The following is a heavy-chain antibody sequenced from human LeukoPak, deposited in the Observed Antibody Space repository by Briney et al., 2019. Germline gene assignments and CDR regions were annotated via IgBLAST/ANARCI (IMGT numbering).Heavy chain of an antibody. Sequence: SETLSLTCTVSGGSISSSSYYWGWIRQPPGKGLEWIGSIYYSGSTYYNPSLKSRVTISVDTSKNQFSLKLSSVTAADTAVYYCARVLTPISTVTTSHPFDYWGQGTLVTVSS. D-gene: IGHD4-11*01. CDR2: IYYSGST. CDR1: GGSISSSSYY. J-gene: IGHJ4*02. V-gene: IGHV4-39*01. CDR3: ARVLTPISTVTTSHPFDY.